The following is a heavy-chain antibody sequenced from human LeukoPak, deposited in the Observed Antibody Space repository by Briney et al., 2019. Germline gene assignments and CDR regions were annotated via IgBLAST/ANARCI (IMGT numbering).Heavy chain of an antibody. J-gene: IGHJ3*02. D-gene: IGHD3-22*01. V-gene: IGHV4-38-2*02. Sequence: SETLSLTCTVSGYSISSGYYWSWIRQPPGKGLEWIGEINHSGSTNYNPSLKSRVTISVDTSKNQFSLKLSSVTAADTAVYYCARGYDSSGYYYSGDAFDIWGQGTMVTVSS. CDR1: GYSISSGYY. CDR2: INHSGST. CDR3: ARGYDSSGYYYSGDAFDI.